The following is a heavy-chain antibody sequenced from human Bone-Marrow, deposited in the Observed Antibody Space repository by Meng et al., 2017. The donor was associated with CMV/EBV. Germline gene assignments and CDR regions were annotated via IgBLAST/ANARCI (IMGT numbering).Heavy chain of an antibody. D-gene: IGHD1-14*01. CDR3: ARICVTGRACYHFDY. J-gene: IGHJ4*02. CDR1: GFTFSDYY. CDR2: ISSSGSPI. V-gene: IGHV3-11*04. Sequence: LSLTCAASGFTFSDYYMSWIRQAPGKGLEWVSYISSSGSPIYYADSVKGRFTITRDNAKNSPFLQMNSLRADDTAVYYWARICVTGRACYHFDYWGQGTLVTVS.